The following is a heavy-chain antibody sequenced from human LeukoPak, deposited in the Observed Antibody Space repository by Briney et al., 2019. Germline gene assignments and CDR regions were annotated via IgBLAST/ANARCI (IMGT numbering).Heavy chain of an antibody. Sequence: PSETLSLTCTVSGGSISSGSYYWSWIRQPAGKGLEWIGRIYTSGSTNYNPSLKSRVTISLDTSKNQFSLNLSSVTAADTAVYYCARDSINSGYDWDYYYMDVWGKGTTVTVSS. CDR1: GGSISSGSYY. V-gene: IGHV4-61*02. CDR2: IYTSGST. J-gene: IGHJ6*03. D-gene: IGHD5-12*01. CDR3: ARDSINSGYDWDYYYMDV.